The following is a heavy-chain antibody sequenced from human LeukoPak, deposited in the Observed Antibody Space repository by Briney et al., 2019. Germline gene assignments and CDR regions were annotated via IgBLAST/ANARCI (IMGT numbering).Heavy chain of an antibody. J-gene: IGHJ6*04. CDR1: GFTFSSYA. V-gene: IGHV3-23*01. CDR3: AKYYDILTGYYYGMDV. CDR2: ISGSGGST. Sequence: GGSLRLSCAASGFTFSSYAVSWVRQVPGKGLEWVSAISGSGGSTYYADSVRGRFTISRDNSKNTLYLQMNSLRAEDTAVYYCAKYYDILTGYYYGMDVWGKGTTVTVSS. D-gene: IGHD3-9*01.